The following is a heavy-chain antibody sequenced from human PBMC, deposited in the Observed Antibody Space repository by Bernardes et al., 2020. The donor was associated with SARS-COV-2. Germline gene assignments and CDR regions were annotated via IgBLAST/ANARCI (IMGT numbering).Heavy chain of an antibody. V-gene: IGHV3-48*03. D-gene: IGHD5-12*01. Sequence: GGSLRLSCAASGFTFSSYEMNWVRQAPGKGLEWVSYISSSGSTIYYADSVKGRFTISRDNAKNSLYLQMNSLRAEDTAVYYCARESGDQGGYSGYDYGYYYYMDGWGKGTTVTVAS. CDR2: ISSSGSTI. J-gene: IGHJ6*03. CDR1: GFTFSSYE. CDR3: ARESGDQGGYSGYDYGYYYYMDG.